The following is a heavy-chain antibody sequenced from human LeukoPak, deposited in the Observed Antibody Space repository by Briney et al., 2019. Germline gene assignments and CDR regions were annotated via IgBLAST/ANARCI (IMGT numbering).Heavy chain of an antibody. D-gene: IGHD3-22*01. CDR1: GFTFSTYA. Sequence: GGSLRLSCAASGFTFSTYAMHWVRQAPGKGLEWVAVISYDGSNKYYADSVKGRFTISRDNSKSTLYLQMNSLRAEDTAVYYCAREPNSAYYYVHYWGQGTLVTVS. J-gene: IGHJ4*02. CDR3: AREPNSAYYYVHY. V-gene: IGHV3-30-3*01. CDR2: ISYDGSNK.